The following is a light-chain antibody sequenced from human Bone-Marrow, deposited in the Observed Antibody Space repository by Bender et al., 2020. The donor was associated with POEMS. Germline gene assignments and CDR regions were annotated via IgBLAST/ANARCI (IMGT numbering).Light chain of an antibody. CDR2: GNT. CDR1: RSNIGSNT. V-gene: IGLV1-40*01. Sequence: QSVLTQPPSASATPGQRVTISCSGSRSNIGSNTVHWYQLLPGTAPKLLIFGNTNRPSGVPDRFSASKSGASASLAITGLQADDEADYYCQSYDSSLGGVVFGGGTRLTVL. CDR3: QSYDSSLGGVV. J-gene: IGLJ2*01.